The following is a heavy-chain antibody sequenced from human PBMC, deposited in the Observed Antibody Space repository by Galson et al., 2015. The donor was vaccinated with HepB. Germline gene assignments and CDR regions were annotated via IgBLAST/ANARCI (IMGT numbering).Heavy chain of an antibody. Sequence: SLRLSCAVSGFTFTNYGLSWVRQAPGKGLQWVSGISGSALNTYYTDSVKGRFTISRDNSKNTLYLQMNSLRVEDTAVYYCAKDRSSGTYFVGDALDIWGQGTMVTVSS. CDR3: AKDRSSGTYFVGDALDI. CDR1: GFTFTNYG. V-gene: IGHV3-23*01. D-gene: IGHD1-26*01. CDR2: ISGSALNT. J-gene: IGHJ3*02.